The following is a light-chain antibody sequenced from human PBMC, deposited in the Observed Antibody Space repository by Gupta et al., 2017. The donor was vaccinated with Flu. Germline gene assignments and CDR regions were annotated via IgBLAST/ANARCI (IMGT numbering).Light chain of an antibody. Sequence: RVTISCPGSRSKIGSNYVYWNRLLAVASPKLLIDRNSKRNAGVPDGFSGAKYDTSATMASSGHRAEDEADYYCGAMDESRSDWVFGGGTKSTVL. CDR3: GAMDESRSDWV. CDR1: RSKIGSNY. J-gene: IGLJ3*02. CDR2: RNS. V-gene: IGLV1-47*01.